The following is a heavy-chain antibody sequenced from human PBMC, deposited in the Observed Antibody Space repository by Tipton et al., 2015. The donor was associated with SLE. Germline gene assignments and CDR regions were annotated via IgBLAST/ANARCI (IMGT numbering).Heavy chain of an antibody. CDR1: GLPFGDYP. J-gene: IGHJ4*02. D-gene: IGHD6-19*01. CDR3: IRAEWLGY. CDR2: IRNKAYGGTA. V-gene: IGHV3-49*04. Sequence: SLRLSCTGSGLPFGDYPINWVRQAPGKGLEWVGFIRNKAYGGTADYAASLEGRITISRDYSNAIAYLEMSSLKTEDTAVYYCIRAEWLGYWGQGTLVTVSS.